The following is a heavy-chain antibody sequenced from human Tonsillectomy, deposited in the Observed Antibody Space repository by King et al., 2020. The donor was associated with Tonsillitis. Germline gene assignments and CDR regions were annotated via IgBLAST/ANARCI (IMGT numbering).Heavy chain of an antibody. CDR1: VGSISSGIYY. Sequence: QLQESGPGLVKPSQTLSLTCTVSVGSISSGIYYWSWIRQPAGKVLELIGRIYTSGSTNYNPSLKSRVTMSVDTSKNQFSLNLSSVTAADTAVYYCARGKYQLPDYWYFDLWGRGTLVTVSS. CDR3: ARGKYQLPDYWYFDL. J-gene: IGHJ2*01. CDR2: IYTSGST. V-gene: IGHV4-61*02. D-gene: IGHD2-2*01.